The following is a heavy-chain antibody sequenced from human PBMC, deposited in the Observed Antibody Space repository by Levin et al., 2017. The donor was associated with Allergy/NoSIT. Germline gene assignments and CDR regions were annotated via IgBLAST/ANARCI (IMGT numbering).Heavy chain of an antibody. CDR2: VIPVFGTA. CDR1: GGTFSNDG. CDR3: ARDESWLHSHYDYGMDV. V-gene: IGHV1-69*06. J-gene: IGHJ6*02. D-gene: IGHD5-24*01. Sequence: AASVKVSCKASGGTFSNDGISWVRQAPGQGLEWMGGVIPVFGTAKYAQKFQGRVTITADKSTSTAYMEMSSLRSEDTAVYYCARDESWLHSHYDYGMDVWGQGTTVTVSS.